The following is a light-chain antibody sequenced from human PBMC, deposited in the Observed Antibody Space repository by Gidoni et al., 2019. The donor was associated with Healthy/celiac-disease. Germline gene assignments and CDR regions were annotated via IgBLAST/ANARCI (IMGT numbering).Light chain of an antibody. CDR1: KLGDKY. V-gene: IGLV3-1*01. J-gene: IGLJ2*01. CDR3: QAWDSSTVV. Sequence: SYELTQPPSVSVSPGQTASITCSGDKLGDKYACWYQQKPGQSPVLVIYQDSKLTSGIPARFSGSNSGNTATLTISGTQAMDEADYYCQAWDSSTVVFGGGTKLTVL. CDR2: QDS.